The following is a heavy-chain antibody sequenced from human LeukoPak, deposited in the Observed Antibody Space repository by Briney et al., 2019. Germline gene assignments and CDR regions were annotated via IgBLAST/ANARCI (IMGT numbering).Heavy chain of an antibody. Sequence: GGSLRLSCAASGFTFSSYAMHWVRQAPGKGLEWVAVISYDGSNKYYADSVKGRFTISRDNSKNTLYLQMNSLRAEDTAVYYCAKAQGIAVAMNYYYYYGMDAWGQGTTVTVSS. V-gene: IGHV3-30-3*01. D-gene: IGHD6-19*01. J-gene: IGHJ6*02. CDR1: GFTFSSYA. CDR3: AKAQGIAVAMNYYYYYGMDA. CDR2: ISYDGSNK.